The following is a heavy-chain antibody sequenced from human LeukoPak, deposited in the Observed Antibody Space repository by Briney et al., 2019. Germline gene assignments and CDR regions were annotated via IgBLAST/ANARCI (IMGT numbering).Heavy chain of an antibody. CDR1: GYSFTSYW. D-gene: IGHD5-24*01. Sequence: GESLKTSCKGSGYSFTSYWIGWVRQMPGKGLEWMGIIYPGDSDARYSPSFQGQVTISADKSISTAYLQWSSLKASDTAMYYCARQAPRDGYNFDAFDIWGQGTMVTVSS. V-gene: IGHV5-51*01. CDR3: ARQAPRDGYNFDAFDI. CDR2: IYPGDSDA. J-gene: IGHJ3*02.